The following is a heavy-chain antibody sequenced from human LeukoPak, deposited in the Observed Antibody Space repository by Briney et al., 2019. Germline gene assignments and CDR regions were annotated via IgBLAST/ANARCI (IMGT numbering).Heavy chain of an antibody. J-gene: IGHJ5*02. Sequence: ASVKVSCKASGYTFTSYGISWVRQAPGQGLEWMGWISVYNDNTNYAQKLQGRVTMTTDTSTSTAYMELRSLRSDDTAVYYCARDRAHCSGSSCYSPNWFDPWGQGTLVTVSS. CDR3: ARDRAHCSGSSCYSPNWFDP. CDR1: GYTFTSYG. D-gene: IGHD2-15*01. CDR2: ISVYNDNT. V-gene: IGHV1-18*01.